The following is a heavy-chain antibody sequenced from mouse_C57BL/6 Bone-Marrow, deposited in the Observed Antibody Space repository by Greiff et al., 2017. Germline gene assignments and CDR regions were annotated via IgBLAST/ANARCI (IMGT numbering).Heavy chain of an antibody. V-gene: IGHV5-6*02. CDR1: GFTFSSYG. Sequence: EVMLVESGGDLVKPGGSLKLSCAASGFTFSSYGMSWVRQTPDKRLEWVATISSGGSYTYYPDSVKGRFTISRDNAKNTLYLQMSSLKSEDTAMYYCARHGYYYFDNWGQGTTRTVSS. J-gene: IGHJ2*01. CDR3: ARHGYYYFDN. CDR2: ISSGGSYT. D-gene: IGHD2-3*01.